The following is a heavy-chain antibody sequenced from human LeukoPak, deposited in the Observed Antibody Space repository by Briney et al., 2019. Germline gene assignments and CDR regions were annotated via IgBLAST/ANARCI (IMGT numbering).Heavy chain of an antibody. CDR3: ARVLSGRGSLYDYYYYMDV. CDR2: TYSNGRT. CDR1: GFTVSSNY. D-gene: IGHD3-10*01. Sequence: GGSLRLSCAASGFTVSSNYMSWVRHAPGKGLEWVSVTYSNGRTYYADSVKGRFTISRDISKNTLYLQMNSLRAEDTAVYYCARVLSGRGSLYDYYYYMDVWGKGTTVTISS. V-gene: IGHV3-53*01. J-gene: IGHJ6*03.